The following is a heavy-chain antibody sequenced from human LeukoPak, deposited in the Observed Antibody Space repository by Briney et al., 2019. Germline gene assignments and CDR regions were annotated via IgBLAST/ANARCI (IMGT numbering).Heavy chain of an antibody. Sequence: GGSLRLSCAASGFIFSSFRMHWVGQAPGKGLEWVAFIQDDESNKFYADSVKGRFTISRDNSKNTLFLQMNSLRPEDTALYYCAKQMVERPHYSYMDVWGKGTTVTVSS. CDR1: GFIFSSFR. CDR2: IQDDESNK. D-gene: IGHD2-15*01. V-gene: IGHV3-30*02. CDR3: AKQMVERPHYSYMDV. J-gene: IGHJ6*03.